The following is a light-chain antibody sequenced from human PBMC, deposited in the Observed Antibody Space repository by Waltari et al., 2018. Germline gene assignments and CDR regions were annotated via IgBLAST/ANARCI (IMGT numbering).Light chain of an antibody. CDR1: QSFSSW. V-gene: IGKV1-5*01. J-gene: IGKJ1*01. CDR3: QQYNSYAT. Sequence: DIQMTQSPSTLSASVGARVTITRRASQSFSSWLAWYQQKPGKAPKLLIYDASRLESGVPSRFSGSGSGTEFTLTISSLQPDDFATYYCQQYNSYATFGQGTKVEIK. CDR2: DAS.